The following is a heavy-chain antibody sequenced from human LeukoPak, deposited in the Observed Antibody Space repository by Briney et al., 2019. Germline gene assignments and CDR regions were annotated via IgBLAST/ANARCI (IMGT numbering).Heavy chain of an antibody. J-gene: IGHJ6*03. V-gene: IGHV4-39*07. D-gene: IGHD6-13*01. CDR2: IYYSGST. Sequence: SETLSLTCTVSGGSISSSSYYWGWIRQPPGKGLEWIGSIYYSGSTYYNPSLKSRVTISVDTSKNQFSLKLSSVTAADTAVYYCARDAHSSSWYVIYYYYMDVWGKGATVTVSS. CDR1: GGSISSSSYY. CDR3: ARDAHSSSWYVIYYYYMDV.